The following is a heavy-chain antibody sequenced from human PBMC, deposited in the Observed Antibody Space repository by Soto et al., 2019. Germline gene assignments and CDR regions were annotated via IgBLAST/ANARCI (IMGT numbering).Heavy chain of an antibody. CDR3: VRDYASDSGVHLDF. J-gene: IGHJ4*02. CDR2: IGAGDGKT. Sequence: QVQLVQSGTEVKKPGASVKVSCKASGYSFTHYVIHWVRQAPGQRLEWMGWIGAGDGKTYYSQNFQGRVTITKDTSASKAYIELSSLISEDTAVYYCVRDYASDSGVHLDFWGQGTLVTVSS. V-gene: IGHV1-3*01. D-gene: IGHD3-22*01. CDR1: GYSFTHYV.